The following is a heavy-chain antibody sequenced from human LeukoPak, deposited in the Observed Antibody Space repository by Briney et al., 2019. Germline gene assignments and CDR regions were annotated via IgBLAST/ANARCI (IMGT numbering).Heavy chain of an antibody. D-gene: IGHD5-24*01. Sequence: SETLSLTCAVYGGSFSGYYWSWIRQPPGKGLGWIGEINHSGSTNYNPSLKSRVTISVDTSKNQFSLKLSSVTAADTAVYYCARGDGYSDYWGQGTLVTVSS. CDR1: GGSFSGYY. J-gene: IGHJ4*02. CDR2: INHSGST. V-gene: IGHV4-34*01. CDR3: ARGDGYSDY.